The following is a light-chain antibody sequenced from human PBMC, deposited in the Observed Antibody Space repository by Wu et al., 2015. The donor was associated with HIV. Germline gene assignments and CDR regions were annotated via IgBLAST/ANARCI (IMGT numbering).Light chain of an antibody. J-gene: IGKJ1*01. Sequence: ETVMTQSPATLSVSPGERATLSCRASQSVSSNLAWYQQRPGQAPRLLIHGASTRASGIAARFNGSGSGTEFTLTISSLQSEDFAVYYCHQYNNWPRSFGQGTKVEIK. CDR1: QSVSSN. V-gene: IGKV3-15*01. CDR2: GAS. CDR3: HQYNNWPRS.